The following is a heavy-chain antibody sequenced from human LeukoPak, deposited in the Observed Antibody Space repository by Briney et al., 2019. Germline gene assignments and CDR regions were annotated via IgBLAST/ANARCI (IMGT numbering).Heavy chain of an antibody. Sequence: PGGSLRLSCAASGFTFSSYSMNWVRQAPGKGLEWVSSISSSSSYIYYADSVKGRFTISRDNAKNSLYLQMNSLRAEGTAVYYCARAAFGYCSSTSCPGDDYWGQGTLVTVSS. D-gene: IGHD2-2*03. J-gene: IGHJ4*02. CDR3: ARAAFGYCSSTSCPGDDY. V-gene: IGHV3-21*01. CDR2: ISSSSSYI. CDR1: GFTFSSYS.